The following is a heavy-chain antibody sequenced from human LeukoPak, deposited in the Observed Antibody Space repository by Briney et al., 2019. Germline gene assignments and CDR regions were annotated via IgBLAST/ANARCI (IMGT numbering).Heavy chain of an antibody. CDR1: GGSISSSSYY. D-gene: IGHD6-19*01. V-gene: IGHV4-39*01. J-gene: IGHJ4*02. CDR2: IYYSGST. CDR3: ARLGSSALLYYFDY. Sequence: NPSETLSLTCTVSGGSISSSSYYWGWIRQPPGKGLELIGNIYYSGSTYYNPSLKSRITISADTSKNQFSLKLSSVTAADSAMYYCARLGSSALLYYFDYWGQGTLVTVSS.